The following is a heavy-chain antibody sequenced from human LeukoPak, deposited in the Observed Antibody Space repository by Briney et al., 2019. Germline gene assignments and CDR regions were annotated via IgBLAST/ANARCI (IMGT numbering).Heavy chain of an antibody. V-gene: IGHV3-30*18. Sequence: AGGSLRLSCAASGFTFSSYGMHWVRQAPGKGLEWVAVISYDGSNKYYADSVKGRFTISRDNSKNTLYLQMNSLRAEDTAVYYCAKVGYYDSSGPNWFDPWGQGTLVTVSS. CDR2: ISYDGSNK. CDR3: AKVGYYDSSGPNWFDP. CDR1: GFTFSSYG. D-gene: IGHD3-22*01. J-gene: IGHJ5*02.